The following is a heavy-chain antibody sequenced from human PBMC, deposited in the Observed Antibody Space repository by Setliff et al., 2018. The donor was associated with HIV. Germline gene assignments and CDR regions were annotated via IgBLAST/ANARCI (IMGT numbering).Heavy chain of an antibody. D-gene: IGHD3-3*01. CDR1: GHSISSSNYY. J-gene: IGHJ6*03. Sequence: NPSETLSLTCTVSGHSISSSNYYWGWIRQPPGKGLEWIGSIYYSGSTYYTPYLKSRVTISVDTSKNQFSLKLSSVTDADTAVYYCARHVVVFGVVIIVDYYMDVWGKGTTVTVS. V-gene: IGHV4-39*01. CDR2: IYYSGST. CDR3: ARHVVVFGVVIIVDYYMDV.